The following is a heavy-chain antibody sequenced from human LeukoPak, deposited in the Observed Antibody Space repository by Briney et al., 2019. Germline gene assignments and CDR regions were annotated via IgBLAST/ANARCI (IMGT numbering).Heavy chain of an antibody. J-gene: IGHJ1*01. Sequence: ASVKVSCKVSGYTLTELSMHWVRQAPGQGLEWMGWMNPNSGNTGYAQKFQGRVTMTRNTSISTAYMELSSLRSEDTAVYYCARDEYFQHWGQGTLVTVSS. V-gene: IGHV1-8*01. CDR3: ARDEYFQH. CDR1: GYTLTELS. CDR2: MNPNSGNT.